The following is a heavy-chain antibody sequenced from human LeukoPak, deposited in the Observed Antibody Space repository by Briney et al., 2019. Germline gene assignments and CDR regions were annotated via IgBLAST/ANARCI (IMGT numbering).Heavy chain of an antibody. CDR3: TRDITARVFKYNYYYYMDV. CDR2: IRSKAYGGTP. CDR1: GFTFSSYS. V-gene: IGHV3-49*04. Sequence: GGSLRLSCVGSGFTFSSYSMNWVRQAPGKGLEWVGFIRSKAYGGTPEYAASVQGRFTISRDDSKSIAYLQMNSLKTEDTAVYYCTRDITARVFKYNYYYYMDVWGKGTTVTVSS. J-gene: IGHJ6*03. D-gene: IGHD6-6*01.